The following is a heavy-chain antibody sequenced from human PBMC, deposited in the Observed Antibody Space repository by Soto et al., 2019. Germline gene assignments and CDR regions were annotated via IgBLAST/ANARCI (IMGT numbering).Heavy chain of an antibody. Sequence: QVQLQESGPGLVKPSETLSLPCSVSGDSISSNSRYWGWVRQPPGEGLGWIGSIYHSGSSHYSPALESRVTNSVATSKNQFSLKLSSVTAADTAVYYCAGLWGYSYGNCDYWGQGTLDTVSS. CDR3: AGLWGYSYGNCDY. CDR2: IYHSGSS. CDR1: GDSISSNSRY. V-gene: IGHV4-39*01. D-gene: IGHD5-18*01. J-gene: IGHJ4*02.